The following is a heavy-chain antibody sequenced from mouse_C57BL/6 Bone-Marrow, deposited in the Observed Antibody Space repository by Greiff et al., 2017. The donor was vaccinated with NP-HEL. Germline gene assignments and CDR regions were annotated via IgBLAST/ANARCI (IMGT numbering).Heavy chain of an antibody. V-gene: IGHV1-75*01. J-gene: IGHJ1*03. CDR2: IFPGSGST. Sequence: VQLQESGPELVKPGASVKISCKASGYTFTDYYINWVKQRPGQGLEWIGWIFPGSGSTYYNEKFKGKATLTVDKSSSTAYMLRSSLTSEDSAVYFCASPLLRYYWYFDVGGTGTTVTVSS. CDR3: ASPLLRYYWYFDV. CDR1: GYTFTDYY. D-gene: IGHD1-1*01.